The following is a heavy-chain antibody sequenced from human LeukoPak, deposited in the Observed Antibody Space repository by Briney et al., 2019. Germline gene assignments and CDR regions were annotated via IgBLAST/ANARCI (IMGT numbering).Heavy chain of an antibody. CDR3: ARGLVVVPAAIRTYYYYYMDV. J-gene: IGHJ6*03. D-gene: IGHD2-2*02. V-gene: IGHV3-7*04. CDR1: GFTFSSYW. Sequence: GGSLRLSRAASGFTFSSYWMSWVRQAPGKGLEWVANIKQDGSEKYYVDSVKDRFTISRDNAKNSLYLQMNSLRADDTAVYYCARGLVVVPAAIRTYYYYYMDVWGKGTTVTVSS. CDR2: IKQDGSEK.